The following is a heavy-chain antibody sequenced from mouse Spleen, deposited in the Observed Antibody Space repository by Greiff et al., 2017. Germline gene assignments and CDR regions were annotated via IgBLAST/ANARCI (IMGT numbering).Heavy chain of an antibody. CDR1: GFNIKNTY. D-gene: IGHD1-1*01. Sequence: VQLQQSVAELVRPGASVKLSCTASGFNIKNTYMHWVKQRPEQGLEWIGRIDTANGNTKYAPKFQGKATITADTSSNTAYLQLSSLTSEDTAIYYCARWGIYYYGSSYLYWYFDVWGTGTTVTVSS. CDR2: IDTANGNT. V-gene: IGHV14-3*01. CDR3: ARWGIYYYGSSYLYWYFDV. J-gene: IGHJ1*03.